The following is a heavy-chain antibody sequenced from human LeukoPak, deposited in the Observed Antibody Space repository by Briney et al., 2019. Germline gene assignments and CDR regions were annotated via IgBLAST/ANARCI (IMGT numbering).Heavy chain of an antibody. Sequence: GASVKVSCKASGYTFTGYYMHWVRQAPGQGLEWMGWINPNSGGTNYAQKFQGRVTMTRDTAISTAYMELSSLRSDDTDVYYCARDLIFSSGYSYEPEYFQHWGQGTLVTVS. J-gene: IGHJ1*01. CDR3: ARDLIFSSGYSYEPEYFQH. V-gene: IGHV1-2*02. CDR2: INPNSGGT. CDR1: GYTFTGYY. D-gene: IGHD3-22*01.